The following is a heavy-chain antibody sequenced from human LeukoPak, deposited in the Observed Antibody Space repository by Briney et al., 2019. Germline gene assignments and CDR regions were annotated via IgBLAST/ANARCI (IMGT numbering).Heavy chain of an antibody. V-gene: IGHV3-30*03. CDR2: ISYDGSKT. D-gene: IGHD5-24*01. CDR1: TSAFTRFV. CDR3: ARREGGYNLD. J-gene: IGHJ4*02. Sequence: GGSLRLSCVSSTSAFTRFVMHWVRQAPGKGPGWVAVISYDGSKTHYGDSAKGRFTISRDNAKNSLYLQMNSLRAEDTAVYYCARREGGYNLDWGQGTKVTVSS.